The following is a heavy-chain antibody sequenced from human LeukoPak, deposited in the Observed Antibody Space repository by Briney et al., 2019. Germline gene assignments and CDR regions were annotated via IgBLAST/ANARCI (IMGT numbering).Heavy chain of an antibody. V-gene: IGHV3-33*01. J-gene: IGHJ1*01. CDR1: GFTFSSYG. Sequence: PGGSLRLSCAASGFTFSSYGMHWVRQAPGKGLEWVAVIWYDGSNKYYADSVKGRFTISRDNSKNTLYLQMNSLRAKDTAVYYCARDWPRGIAAAGTEYFQHWGQGTLVTVSS. CDR3: ARDWPRGIAAAGTEYFQH. CDR2: IWYDGSNK. D-gene: IGHD6-13*01.